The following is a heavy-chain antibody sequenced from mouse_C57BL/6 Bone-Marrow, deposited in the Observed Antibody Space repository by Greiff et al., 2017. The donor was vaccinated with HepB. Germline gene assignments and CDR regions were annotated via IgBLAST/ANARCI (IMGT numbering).Heavy chain of an antibody. CDR1: GFTFSSYA. CDR2: ISDGGSYT. CDR3: ARDLGSSPLFAY. J-gene: IGHJ3*01. Sequence: EVKLVESGGGLVKPGGSLKLSCAASGFTFSSYAMSWVRQTPEKRLEWVATISDGGSYTYYPDNVKGRFTISRDNAKNNLYLQMSHLKSEDTARYYCARDLGSSPLFAYWGQGTLVTVSA. V-gene: IGHV5-4*01. D-gene: IGHD1-1*01.